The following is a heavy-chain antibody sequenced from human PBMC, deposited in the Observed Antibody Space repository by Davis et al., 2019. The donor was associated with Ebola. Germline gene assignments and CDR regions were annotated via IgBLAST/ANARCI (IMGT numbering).Heavy chain of an antibody. CDR3: ATYDSSGTYFDY. CDR1: GFTFSSYA. J-gene: IGHJ4*02. CDR2: ISGSGGST. D-gene: IGHD3-22*01. Sequence: PGGSLRLSCAASGFTFSSYAMSWVRQAPGKGLEWVSAISGSGGSTYYADSVKGRFTISRDNSKNTLYLQMNSLRAEDTAVYYCATYDSSGTYFDYWGQGTLVTVSS. V-gene: IGHV3-23*01.